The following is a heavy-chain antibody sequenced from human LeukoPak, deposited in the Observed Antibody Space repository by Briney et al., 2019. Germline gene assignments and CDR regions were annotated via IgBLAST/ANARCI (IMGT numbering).Heavy chain of an antibody. CDR1: GFTFSSHS. CDR3: ARVTIVWRFGELSTYDY. CDR2: ISSSSNTI. Sequence: GGSLRLSCAASGFTFSSHSMNWVRQAPGKGLGWVSYISSSSNTIYYADSVKGRFTISRDNDKNSLFLQMNSLRAEDTAVYYCARVTIVWRFGELSTYDYWGQGTLVTVSS. J-gene: IGHJ4*02. V-gene: IGHV3-48*01. D-gene: IGHD3-10*01.